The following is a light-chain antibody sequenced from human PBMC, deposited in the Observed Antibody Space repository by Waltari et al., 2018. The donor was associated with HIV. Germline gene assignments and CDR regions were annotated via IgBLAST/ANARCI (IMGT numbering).Light chain of an antibody. J-gene: IGLJ2*01. CDR3: QAWDSSVV. V-gene: IGLV3-1*01. CDR2: QAS. Sequence: SYELTQPPSVSVSPGQTASITCPGDNLGEKYACWYQQKPGQSPVLVIYQASKRPSGIPERFSGANSGNTATLTISGTQAMDEADYYCQAWDSSVVFGGGTKLTVL. CDR1: NLGEKY.